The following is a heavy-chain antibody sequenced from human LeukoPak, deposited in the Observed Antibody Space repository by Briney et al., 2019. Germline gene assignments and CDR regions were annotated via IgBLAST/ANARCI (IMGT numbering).Heavy chain of an antibody. CDR3: ATTVSETAFDI. CDR2: IIPIFGTA. Sequence: ASVKVSCKASGGTFSSYAISWVRQAPGQGLEWMGGIIPIFGTANYAQKFQGRVTITRNTSISTAYMELSSLRSEDTAVYYCATTVSETAFDIWGQGTMVTVSS. J-gene: IGHJ3*02. D-gene: IGHD4-11*01. V-gene: IGHV1-69*05. CDR1: GGTFSSYA.